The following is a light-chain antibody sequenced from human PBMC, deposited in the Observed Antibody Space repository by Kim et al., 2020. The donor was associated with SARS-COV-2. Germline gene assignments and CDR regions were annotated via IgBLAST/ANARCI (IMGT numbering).Light chain of an antibody. V-gene: IGKV3-15*01. CDR3: QQYNNWPLT. CDR2: GAS. J-gene: IGKJ4*01. CDR1: QSVSSN. Sequence: VSPGDRATPSCRASQSVSSNLAWYQQKPGQAPRLLIYGASTRATGIPARFSGSGSGTEFTLTISSLQSEDFAVYYCQQYNNWPLTFGGGTKVDIK.